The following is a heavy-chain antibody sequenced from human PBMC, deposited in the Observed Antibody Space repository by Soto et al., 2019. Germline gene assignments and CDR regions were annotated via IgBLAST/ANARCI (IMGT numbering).Heavy chain of an antibody. V-gene: IGHV3-43D*04. J-gene: IGHJ6*02. CDR3: AKDIGQVRGVYVMDV. Sequence: PGGSLRLSCAASGFTFDDYAMHWVRQAPGKGLEWVSLISWDGGSTYYADSVKGRFTISRDNSKNSLYLQMNSLRAEDTALYYCAKDIGQVRGVYVMDVWGQGTTVTVSS. CDR2: ISWDGGST. D-gene: IGHD3-10*01. CDR1: GFTFDDYA.